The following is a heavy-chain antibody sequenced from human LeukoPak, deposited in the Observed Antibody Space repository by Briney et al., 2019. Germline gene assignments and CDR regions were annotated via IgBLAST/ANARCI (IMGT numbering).Heavy chain of an antibody. CDR3: VTMELTFCGGDCESEQFQA. Sequence: GGSLRLSCAASGFTFSSYTLHWVRQAPGKGLEWVALISDDGRRKDYVDSVKGRFSISRDNSNNTMYLQMNNPRPEDTAVYYCVTMELTFCGGDCESEQFQAWGQGTLVIVSS. CDR2: ISDDGRRK. D-gene: IGHD2-21*02. V-gene: IGHV3-30*01. J-gene: IGHJ1*01. CDR1: GFTFSSYT.